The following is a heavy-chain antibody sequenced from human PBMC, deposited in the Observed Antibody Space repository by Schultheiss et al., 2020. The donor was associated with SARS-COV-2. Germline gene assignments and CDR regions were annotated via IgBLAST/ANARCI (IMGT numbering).Heavy chain of an antibody. CDR2: ISSSSSYI. J-gene: IGHJ4*02. CDR1: GFTFSSYS. CDR3: AIFKWELRWYFDY. V-gene: IGHV3-21*01. Sequence: GGSLRLSCAASGFTFSSYSMNWVRQAPGKGLEWVSSISSSSSYIYYADSVKGRFTISRDNAKNSLYLQMNSLRAEDTAVYYCAIFKWELRWYFDYWGQGTLVTVSS. D-gene: IGHD1-26*01.